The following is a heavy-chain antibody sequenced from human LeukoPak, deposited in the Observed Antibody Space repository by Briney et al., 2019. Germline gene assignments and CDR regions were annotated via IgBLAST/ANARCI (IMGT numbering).Heavy chain of an antibody. D-gene: IGHD3-22*01. CDR2: ISSSGRTI. V-gene: IGHV3-11*01. CDR3: AKDRRAPTRGLYYYDSSGYVFGF. Sequence: GGSLLLSCASAGFTFSDYYMSWRRPPPGKGLEWCSYISSSGRTIYYADSVKGRFTISRDNAKNSLYLQMTSLRAEDTAVYYCAKDRRAPTRGLYYYDSSGYVFGFWGEGALVTVSS. CDR1: GFTFSDYY. J-gene: IGHJ4*02.